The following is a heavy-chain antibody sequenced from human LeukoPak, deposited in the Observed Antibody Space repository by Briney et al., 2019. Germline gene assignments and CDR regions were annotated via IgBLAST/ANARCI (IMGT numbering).Heavy chain of an antibody. CDR2: ISSGGSSI. V-gene: IGHV3-11*01. CDR1: GFTLSDYY. J-gene: IGHJ4*02. CDR3: ARQIPVGATHVDY. D-gene: IGHD1-26*01. Sequence: GGSLRLSCAASGFTLSDYYMSWIRQAPGKGLEWVSYISSGGSSIYYADSVKGRFTISRDNTKNSLYLQMNSLRAEDTAVYYCARQIPVGATHVDYWGQGTLVTVS.